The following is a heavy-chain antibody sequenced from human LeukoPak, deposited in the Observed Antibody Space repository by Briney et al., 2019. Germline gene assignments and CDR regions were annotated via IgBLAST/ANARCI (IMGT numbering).Heavy chain of an antibody. J-gene: IGHJ4*02. CDR2: INHSGST. D-gene: IGHD5-18*01. V-gene: IGHV4-34*01. CDR3: ARAERYSYGYIDY. Sequence: PSETLSLTCAVYGGSFSGYYWSWIRQPPGKGLEWIGEINHSGSTNYNPSLKSRVTTSVDTSKNQFSLKLSSVTAADTAVYYCARAERYSYGYIDYWGQGTMVTVSS. CDR1: GGSFSGYY.